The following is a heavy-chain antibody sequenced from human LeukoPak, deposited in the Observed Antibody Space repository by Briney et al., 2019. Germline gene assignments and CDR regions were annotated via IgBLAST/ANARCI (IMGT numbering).Heavy chain of an antibody. CDR1: GGSFSGYY. CDR2: INHSGST. Sequence: PSETLSLTCAVYGGSFSGYYWSWIRQPPGKELEWIGEINHSGSTNYNPSLKSRVTISVDTSKNQFSLKLSSVTAADTAVYYCARGFTRGWYTRYYFDYWGQGTLVTVSS. CDR3: ARGFTRGWYTRYYFDY. D-gene: IGHD6-19*01. J-gene: IGHJ4*02. V-gene: IGHV4-34*01.